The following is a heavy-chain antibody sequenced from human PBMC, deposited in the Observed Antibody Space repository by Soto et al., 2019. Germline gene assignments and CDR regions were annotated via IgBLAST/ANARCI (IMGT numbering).Heavy chain of an antibody. V-gene: IGHV4-38-2*02. CDR3: ARERAGGPVDY. J-gene: IGHJ4*02. CDR2: IYHSGNT. CDR1: GYSISSGFY. Sequence: SETLSLTCSVSGYSISSGFYWGWIRQPPGKGLQWIGNIYHSGNTYYNPSLKSRVTISVDTSKHQFPLRLTSVSAADTAVYFCARERAGGPVDYWGQGTLVTVSS.